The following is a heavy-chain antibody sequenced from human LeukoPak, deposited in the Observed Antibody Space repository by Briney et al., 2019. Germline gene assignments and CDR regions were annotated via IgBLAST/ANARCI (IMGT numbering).Heavy chain of an antibody. CDR1: DYSIRSVYY. V-gene: IGHV4-38-2*02. D-gene: IGHD3-3*01. J-gene: IGHJ4*02. Sequence: SETLSLTCTVSDYSIRSVYYWGWIRQSPGKGLEWIGYIYYSGSTYYNPSLKSRVTISVDTSKNQFSLKLSSVTAADTAVYYCARADFWSGYSAYWGQGTLVTVSS. CDR2: IYYSGST. CDR3: ARADFWSGYSAY.